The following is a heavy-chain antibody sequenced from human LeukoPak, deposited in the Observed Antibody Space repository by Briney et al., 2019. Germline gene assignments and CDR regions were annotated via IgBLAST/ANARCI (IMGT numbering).Heavy chain of an antibody. D-gene: IGHD3-10*01. CDR3: ARDQYHGSGTYAWFDP. Sequence: SETLSLTCTVSGASISNYYWSWIRQPPGTKLEWIAYISFSGSNNYNPSFKPRVTTSLDTSKNQFSVKLGSVTAADTAVYYCARDQYHGSGTYAWFDPWGQGTLVTVSS. V-gene: IGHV4-59*01. CDR2: ISFSGSN. J-gene: IGHJ5*02. CDR1: GASISNYY.